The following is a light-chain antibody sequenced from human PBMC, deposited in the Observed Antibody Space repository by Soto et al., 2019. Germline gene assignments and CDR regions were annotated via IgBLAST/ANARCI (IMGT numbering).Light chain of an antibody. J-gene: IGKJ1*01. CDR1: QSVSSY. CDR2: DAS. V-gene: IGKV3-11*01. CDR3: QQYDTLRGN. Sequence: EIVLTQSSATLALSPGERATLSCRASQSVSSYLAWYQQKHGQDPRHLIYDASNRATGIPARFSGSGSGTDFTLTISSLEPEDFAVYYYQQYDTLRGNFGQGTKADI.